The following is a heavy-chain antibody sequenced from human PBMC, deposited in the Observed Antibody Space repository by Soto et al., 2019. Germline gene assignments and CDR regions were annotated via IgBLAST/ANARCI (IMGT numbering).Heavy chain of an antibody. CDR2: IWYDGSDT. Sequence: QVQLVESGGGVVQPGTSLRLSCVASGFMFNTYGMHWVRQAPGKGLDWVALIWYDGSDTYYADSVKGRFTISRDNSKNTLYLQMNSLRAEDTAVYYCARVVAGSYWTTFDYWGQGTLFTVSS. CDR3: ARVVAGSYWTTFDY. D-gene: IGHD1-26*01. CDR1: GFMFNTYG. V-gene: IGHV3-33*01. J-gene: IGHJ4*02.